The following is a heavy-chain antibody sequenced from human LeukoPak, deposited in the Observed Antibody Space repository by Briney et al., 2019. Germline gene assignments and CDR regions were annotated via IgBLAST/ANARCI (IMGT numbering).Heavy chain of an antibody. V-gene: IGHV3-21*01. CDR1: GFTFSDYD. Sequence: GGSLRLSCSASGFTFSDYDMNWARQAPGQGLEWGSSISYLSSHVYYGDSVKGRFSISRDNAKNSLYLQMNSLGAEDTAIYYCGRAFPPLRTSSAGDLWGQGILVTVSS. J-gene: IGHJ4*02. CDR2: ISYLSSHV. CDR3: GRAFPPLRTSSAGDL. D-gene: IGHD3-16*01.